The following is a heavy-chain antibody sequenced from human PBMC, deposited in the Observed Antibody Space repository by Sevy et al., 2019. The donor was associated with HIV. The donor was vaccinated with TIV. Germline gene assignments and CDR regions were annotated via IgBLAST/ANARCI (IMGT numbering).Heavy chain of an antibody. CDR2: IYHSGST. V-gene: IGHV4-38-2*02. Sequence: SETLSLTCTVSGYSISSGYYWGWIRQPPGKGLEWIGSIYHSGSTYYNPSLKSRVTISVDTSKNQFSLKLSSVTAADTAVYYCARVIAVAGRLWFDPWGQGTPVTVSS. D-gene: IGHD6-19*01. CDR3: ARVIAVAGRLWFDP. CDR1: GYSISSGYY. J-gene: IGHJ5*02.